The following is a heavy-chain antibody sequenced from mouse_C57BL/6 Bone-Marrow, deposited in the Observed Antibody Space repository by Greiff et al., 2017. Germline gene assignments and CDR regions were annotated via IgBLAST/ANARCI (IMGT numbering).Heavy chain of an antibody. Sequence: EVKLVESGGGLVQSGRSLRLSCATSGFTFSDFYMEWVRQAPGKGLEWIAASRNKANDYTTEYSASVKGRFIVSRVTSQSVLYLQMNDLRAEDTAIYYCARVYYCSSYWYFDVWGTGTTVTVSS. CDR2: SRNKANDYTT. D-gene: IGHD1-1*01. J-gene: IGHJ1*03. CDR1: GFTFSDFY. V-gene: IGHV7-1*01. CDR3: ARVYYCSSYWYFDV.